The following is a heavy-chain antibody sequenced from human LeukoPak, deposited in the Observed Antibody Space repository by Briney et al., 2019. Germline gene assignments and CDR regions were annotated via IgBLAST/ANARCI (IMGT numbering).Heavy chain of an antibody. J-gene: IGHJ2*01. D-gene: IGHD5-24*01. CDR1: GFTFSNYA. Sequence: GSLRLSCAASGFTFSNYAMHWVRQAPGKGLEWVSAISGSGVSTYSADSVKGRFTISRDNSKNTLYLQMNSLRAEDTAVYYCAKDHMRDGYNYGYWYFDLWGRGTLVTVSS. V-gene: IGHV3-23*01. CDR3: AKDHMRDGYNYGYWYFDL. CDR2: ISGSGVST.